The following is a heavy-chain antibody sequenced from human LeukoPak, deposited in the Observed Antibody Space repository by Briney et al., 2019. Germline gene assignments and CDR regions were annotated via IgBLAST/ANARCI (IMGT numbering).Heavy chain of an antibody. CDR1: GFTFSSYA. CDR3: AKPAGWYYDSSGYFNY. J-gene: IGHJ4*02. D-gene: IGHD3-22*01. CDR2: ISGSGTST. V-gene: IGHV3-23*01. Sequence: GGSLTLYCTASGFTFSSYAMNWHRQAPGKGLQWVSGISGSGTSTYYADSVKGRFTISRDNSKNTLYLQMNSLRAEDTAVYYCAKPAGWYYDSSGYFNYWGQGILVTVSS.